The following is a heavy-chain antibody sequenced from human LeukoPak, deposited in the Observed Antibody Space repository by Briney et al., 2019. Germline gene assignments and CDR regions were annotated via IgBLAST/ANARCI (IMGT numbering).Heavy chain of an antibody. CDR2: ISYGGSA. CDR3: ARRGWTGGYTYAAFDI. V-gene: IGHV4-39*01. D-gene: IGHD5-18*01. Sequence: SETLSLTCTVSGGSFSSSTHFWGWIRQPPGKGLEWIGSISYGGSAHYNPSLKSRVTISVDTSKNQFSLKLTSVSAADTAMYYCARRGWTGGYTYAAFDIWGQGTMVTVSS. CDR1: GGSFSSSTHF. J-gene: IGHJ3*02.